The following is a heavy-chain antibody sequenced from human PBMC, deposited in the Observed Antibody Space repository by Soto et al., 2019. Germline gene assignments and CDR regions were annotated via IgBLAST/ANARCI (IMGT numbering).Heavy chain of an antibody. D-gene: IGHD2-8*01. CDR2: VGGSDIDK. J-gene: IGHJ3*02. Sequence: EVQLLESGGGVVQPGGSLRLSCAASGFTFSAYAMGGVRQAPGKGLQWVSGVGGSDIDKQYADSVRGRFTVSRDNSKNTLYLQMNSLRADDTAVYYCAKDATAVNGVWDPFDMWGQGTEVTVSS. CDR1: GFTFSAYA. V-gene: IGHV3-23*01. CDR3: AKDATAVNGVWDPFDM.